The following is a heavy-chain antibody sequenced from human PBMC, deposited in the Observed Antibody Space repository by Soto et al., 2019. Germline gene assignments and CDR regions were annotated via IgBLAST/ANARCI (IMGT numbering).Heavy chain of an antibody. Sequence: EVQLLESGGGLVQPGESLRLSCAASGFSFRNYAMSWVRQAPGKGLEWISTLTGSSSNIYYADSVKGRFAISRDNSRNTLYLQMNSLTAEDTAVYYCANGRATYGLLTHDYWGQGTLVTVSS. J-gene: IGHJ4*02. CDR1: GFSFRNYA. V-gene: IGHV3-23*01. CDR3: ANGRATYGLLTHDY. D-gene: IGHD3-10*01. CDR2: LTGSSSNI.